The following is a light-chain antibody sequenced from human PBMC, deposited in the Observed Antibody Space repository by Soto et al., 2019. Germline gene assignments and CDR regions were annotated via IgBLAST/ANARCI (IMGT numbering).Light chain of an antibody. V-gene: IGKV1-39*01. J-gene: IGKJ2*03. CDR1: QSISSY. Sequence: DIPMTQSPSSLSASVGDRVTITCRASQSISSYLHWYQQKTGKAPKLLIYAASSLQSGVPSRFSGSGSGTDFTRTISSLQPEDFAIYYCQQTYSTLDSFGQGTKLEIQ. CDR2: AAS. CDR3: QQTYSTLDS.